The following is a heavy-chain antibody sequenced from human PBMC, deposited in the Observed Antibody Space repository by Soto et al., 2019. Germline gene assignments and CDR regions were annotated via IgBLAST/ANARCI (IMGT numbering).Heavy chain of an antibody. CDR2: INPSGGTT. Sequence: ASVRVSCKASGYTFTAFFMHWVRQAPGKGLEWMGIINPSGGTTNYAQKFQGRVAMTWDTSTSTVYMDLSSLRSDDTAVYYCARAPYSSSSFFFDYWGPGTLVTVSS. CDR1: GYTFTAFF. V-gene: IGHV1-46*01. CDR3: ARAPYSSSSFFFDY. J-gene: IGHJ4*02. D-gene: IGHD6-6*01.